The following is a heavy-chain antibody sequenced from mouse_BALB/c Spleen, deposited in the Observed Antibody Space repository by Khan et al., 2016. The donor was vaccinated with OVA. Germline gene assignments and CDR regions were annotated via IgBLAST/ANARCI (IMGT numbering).Heavy chain of an antibody. CDR3: AGWFTY. CDR1: GYSITSDYA. Sequence: EVELVESGPGLVKPSQSLSLTCTVTGYSITSDYAWNWIRQFPGNKLEWMGYISYSGSTTYNPSLKSRISITRDTSKNQFFLQLNSVTTEDTATYYCAGWFTYWGQGTLVTVSA. V-gene: IGHV3-2*02. CDR2: ISYSGST. J-gene: IGHJ3*01.